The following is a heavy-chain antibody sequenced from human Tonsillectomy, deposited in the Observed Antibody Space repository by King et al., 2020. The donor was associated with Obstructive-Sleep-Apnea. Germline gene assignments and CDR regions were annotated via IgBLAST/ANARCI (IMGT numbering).Heavy chain of an antibody. V-gene: IGHV4-39*07. CDR2: IYYSGST. CDR1: GGSISSSSYY. CDR3: ARDPYHDFWSGYYANFDY. J-gene: IGHJ4*02. Sequence: LQLQESGPGLVKPSETLSLTCTVSGGSISSSSYYWGWIRQPPGKGLEWIGSIYYSGSTYYNPSLKSRVTISVDTSKNQFSLKLSSVTAADTAGYYCARDPYHDFWSGYYANFDYWGQGTLVTVSS. D-gene: IGHD3-3*01.